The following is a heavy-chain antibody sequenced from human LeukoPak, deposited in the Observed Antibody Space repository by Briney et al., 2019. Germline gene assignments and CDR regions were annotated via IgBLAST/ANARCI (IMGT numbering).Heavy chain of an antibody. CDR1: GFIFSTYW. J-gene: IGHJ3*02. Sequence: GGSLRLSCAASGFIFSTYWMHWVRQAPGKGLVWVSRINSDGSSTSYADSMKGRFTISRDNAKNTLYLQMNSLRAEDTAVYYCARESGYYDSSGYSGWGLDALDIWGQGTMVTVSS. D-gene: IGHD3-22*01. CDR3: ARESGYYDSSGYSGWGLDALDI. CDR2: INSDGSST. V-gene: IGHV3-74*01.